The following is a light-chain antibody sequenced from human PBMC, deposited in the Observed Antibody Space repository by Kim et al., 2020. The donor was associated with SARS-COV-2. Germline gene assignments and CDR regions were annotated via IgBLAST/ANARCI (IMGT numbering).Light chain of an antibody. V-gene: IGKV1-39*01. Sequence: DIQMTQSPSSLPASVGDRITITCRASQSIVSYLNWYQQKPGKAPKLLIYAASRLLSGVPSRFSGSGSGTDFTLTISSLQPEDFATYYCQQSYTTPRTFGQGTKVEIE. CDR2: AAS. J-gene: IGKJ1*01. CDR3: QQSYTTPRT. CDR1: QSIVSY.